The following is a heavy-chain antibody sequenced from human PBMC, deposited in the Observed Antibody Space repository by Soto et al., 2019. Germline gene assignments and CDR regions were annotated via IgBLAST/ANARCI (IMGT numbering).Heavy chain of an antibody. CDR2: INHSGST. CDR3: ARDGNWRLDY. J-gene: IGHJ4*02. V-gene: IGHV4-34*01. D-gene: IGHD1-1*01. Sequence: SETLSLTCAVYGGSFSGYYWSWIRQPPGKGLEWIGEINHSGSTNYNPSLKSRVTISVDTPKNQFSLHLTSMTAEDTAVYYCARDGNWRLDYWGQGALVTVSS. CDR1: GGSFSGYY.